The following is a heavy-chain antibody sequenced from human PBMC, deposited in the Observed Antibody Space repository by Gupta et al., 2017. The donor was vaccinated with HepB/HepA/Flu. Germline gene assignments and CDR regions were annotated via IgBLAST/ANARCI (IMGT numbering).Heavy chain of an antibody. CDR1: GYTFTIYS. CDR3: ARSSIPVGDYIAPIDS. D-gene: IGHD4-17*01. CDR2: INPNDDIT. J-gene: IGHJ4*02. Sequence: QVQLVQSGAEVKKPGASVKLSCKTSGYTFTIYSMHWVRQAPGQGLEWMGIINPNDDITISTQKFQGRITMTKDTSTSTVYMELRSLRSEDTALYYCARSSIPVGDYIAPIDSWGQGTLVTVSS. V-gene: IGHV1-46*01.